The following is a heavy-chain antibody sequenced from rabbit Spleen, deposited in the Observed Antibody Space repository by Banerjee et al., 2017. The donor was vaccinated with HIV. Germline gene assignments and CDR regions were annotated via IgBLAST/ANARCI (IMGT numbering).Heavy chain of an antibody. D-gene: IGHD3-1*01. J-gene: IGHJ4*01. V-gene: IGHV1S45*01. CDR3: ARDLVAAIGWNFGW. CDR2: INIVTGKS. Sequence: QEQLEESGGGLVKPEGSLTLTCTASGFSFSSSYWICWVRQAPGKGLEWIACINIVTGKSVYASWAKGRFTMSRTSSTTVTLQMTSLTAADTATYFCARDLVAAIGWNFGWWGPGTLVTVS. CDR1: GFSFSSSYW.